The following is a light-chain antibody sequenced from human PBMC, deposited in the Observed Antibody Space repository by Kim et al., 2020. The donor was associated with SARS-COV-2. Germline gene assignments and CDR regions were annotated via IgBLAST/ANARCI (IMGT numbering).Light chain of an antibody. Sequence: SVSPGERATLSCRASQSVSSSLAWYQQKPGQAPRLLIYGSSTRATGIPDRFSGSGSGTEFTLTISSLQSEDFAVYYCQQYKKWPYTFGQGTKLEIK. V-gene: IGKV3-15*01. CDR3: QQYKKWPYT. J-gene: IGKJ2*01. CDR1: QSVSSS. CDR2: GSS.